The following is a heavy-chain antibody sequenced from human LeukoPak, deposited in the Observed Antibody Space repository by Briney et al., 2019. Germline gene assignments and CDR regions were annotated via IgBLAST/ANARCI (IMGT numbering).Heavy chain of an antibody. J-gene: IGHJ4*02. D-gene: IGHD5-18*01. Sequence: GGSLRLSCAASGFTFSSYSMNWVRQAPGKGLEWVSSISSSSSYIYYADSVKGRFTISRDNAKNSLYLQMNSLRAEDTAVYYCARQVANTAVADYWGQGTLVTVSS. V-gene: IGHV3-21*01. CDR3: ARQVANTAVADY. CDR2: ISSSSSYI. CDR1: GFTFSSYS.